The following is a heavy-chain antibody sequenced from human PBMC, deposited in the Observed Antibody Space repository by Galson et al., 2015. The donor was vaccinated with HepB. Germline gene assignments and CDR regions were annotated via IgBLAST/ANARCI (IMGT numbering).Heavy chain of an antibody. Sequence: QSGAEVKKPGESLKISCTASGYSFTTYWIAWVRQTPGKGLESMGIIYPGDSDIRYSPSFQGQVTISADKSISTAYLQWTSLKASDTAIYYCARRVRGDSYYYYYGLDVWGQGTTVTVSS. V-gene: IGHV5-51*01. D-gene: IGHD2-21*02. CDR3: ARRVRGDSYYYYYGLDV. J-gene: IGHJ6*02. CDR2: IYPGDSDI. CDR1: GYSFTTYW.